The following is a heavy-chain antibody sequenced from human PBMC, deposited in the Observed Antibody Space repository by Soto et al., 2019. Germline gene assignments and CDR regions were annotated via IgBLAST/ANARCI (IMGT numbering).Heavy chain of an antibody. CDR1: GFTFSSYA. D-gene: IGHD3-3*01. J-gene: IGHJ6*02. CDR3: ARGGDLWSGSPPYYYGMDV. CDR2: ISYDGSNK. Sequence: QVQLVESGGGVVQPGRSLRLSCAASGFTFSSYAMHWVRQAPGKGLEWVAVISYDGSNKYYADSVKGRFTISRDNSKNTLYLQMNRMRAEDTAVYYCARGGDLWSGSPPYYYGMDVWGQGTTVTVSS. V-gene: IGHV3-30-3*01.